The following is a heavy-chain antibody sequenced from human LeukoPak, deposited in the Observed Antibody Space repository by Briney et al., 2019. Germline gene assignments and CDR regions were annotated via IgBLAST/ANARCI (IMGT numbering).Heavy chain of an antibody. D-gene: IGHD3-10*01. CDR1: GFTFSSYW. V-gene: IGHV3-74*01. CDR3: ARVLGVRAFDI. J-gene: IGHJ3*02. Sequence: GGSLRLSCAASGFTFSSYWMHWVRQAPGKGLGWVSRINSDGSSSSYADSVKGRFTISRDNAKNTLYLQMNSLRAEDTAVYYCARVLGVRAFDIWGQGTMVTVSS. CDR2: INSDGSSS.